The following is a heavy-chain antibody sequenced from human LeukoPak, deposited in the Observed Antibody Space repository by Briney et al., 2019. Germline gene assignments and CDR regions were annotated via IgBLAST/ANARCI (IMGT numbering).Heavy chain of an antibody. CDR3: ARGTSFDY. J-gene: IGHJ4*02. CDR1: GFSFSSHS. Sequence: PGGSLRLSCSASGFSFSSHSMTWVRQASGKGLEWVSYISLSSSPIYYADSVKGRFTISRDNAKNLVYLQMNSLRAEDTAVYYCARGTSFDYWGQGTLVTVSS. CDR2: ISLSSSPI. D-gene: IGHD4/OR15-4a*01. V-gene: IGHV3-48*01.